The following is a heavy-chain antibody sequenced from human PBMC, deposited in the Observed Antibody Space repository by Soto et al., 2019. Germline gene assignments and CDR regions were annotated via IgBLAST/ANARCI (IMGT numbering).Heavy chain of an antibody. CDR2: IKQDGSEK. J-gene: IGHJ4*02. CDR3: ASWTYNSGWYLDY. CDR1: GFAFSNHW. D-gene: IGHD6-19*01. Sequence: EVQLVESGGALVQPGGSLRLSCAASGFAFSNHWMSWVRQAPGKGLEWVANIKQDGSEKYYLDSVKGRFTISRDNAKNSQYLQLNSLRAEDTAVYYCASWTYNSGWYLDYWGQGTLVTVSS. V-gene: IGHV3-7*03.